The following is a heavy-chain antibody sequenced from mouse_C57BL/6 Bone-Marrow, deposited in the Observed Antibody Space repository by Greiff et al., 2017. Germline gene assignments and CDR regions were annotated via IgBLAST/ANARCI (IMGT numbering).Heavy chain of an antibody. CDR1: GFNIKDDY. CDR3: TTATLGAMDY. D-gene: IGHD4-1*01. CDR2: IDPENGDT. Sequence: VQLQQSGAELVRPGASVQLSCTASGFNIKDDYMHWVKQRPEQGLEWIGWIDPENGDTEYASKFQGKATITADTSSNTAYLQLSSLTSEDTAVYYCTTATLGAMDYGGQGTSVTVSS. J-gene: IGHJ4*01. V-gene: IGHV14-4*01.